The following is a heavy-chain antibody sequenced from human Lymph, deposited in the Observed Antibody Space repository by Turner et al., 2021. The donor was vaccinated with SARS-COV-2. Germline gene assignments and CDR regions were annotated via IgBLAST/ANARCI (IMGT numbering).Heavy chain of an antibody. J-gene: IGHJ5*02. Sequence: QVQPLQPGAEVRTPVASLKVSGKASGYTFTSYDINWVRQATGQGLEWMGWMNPNSGNTGYAQKFQGRVTMTRNTSISTAYMELSSLRSEDTAVYYCARAAQLTVWFDPWGQGTLVTVSS. CDR1: GYTFTSYD. CDR2: MNPNSGNT. V-gene: IGHV1-8*01. CDR3: ARAAQLTVWFDP. D-gene: IGHD3-9*01.